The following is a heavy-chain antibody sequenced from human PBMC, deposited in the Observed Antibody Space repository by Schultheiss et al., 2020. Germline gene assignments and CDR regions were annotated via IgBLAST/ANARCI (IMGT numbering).Heavy chain of an antibody. V-gene: IGHV4-34*01. Sequence: SQTLSLTCTVSGGSISDYYWSWIRQPPGKGLGWIGEINHSGSTNYNPSLKSRVTISVDTSKNQFSLKLSSVTAADTAVYYCARGGRKAAAGRWFDPWGQGTLVTVSS. CDR2: INHSGST. CDR3: ARGGRKAAAGRWFDP. J-gene: IGHJ5*02. D-gene: IGHD6-13*01. CDR1: GGSISDYY.